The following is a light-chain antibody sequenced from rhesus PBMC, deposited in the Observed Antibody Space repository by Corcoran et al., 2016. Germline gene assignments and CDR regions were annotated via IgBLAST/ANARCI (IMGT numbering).Light chain of an antibody. CDR3: CSYRNGSTHS. Sequence: QSALTQPPSVSKSLGQSVTISCTGTSHDIGTYNDVSWYHQHPGTAPKLLIYDVSKRPSGVSARFSGSKSGNTASLAISGLQAEDEADLYCCSYRNGSTHSFGAGTRLTV. V-gene: IGLV2S9*01. CDR2: DVS. J-gene: IGLJ1*01. CDR1: SHDIGTYND.